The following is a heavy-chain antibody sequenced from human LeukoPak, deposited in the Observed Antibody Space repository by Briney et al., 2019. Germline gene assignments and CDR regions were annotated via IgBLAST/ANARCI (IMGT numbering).Heavy chain of an antibody. CDR1: GYTFTGYY. V-gene: IGHV1-69*02. CDR3: ARRPGTTGTTRPYGMDV. CDR2: IIPILGIA. Sequence: ASVKVSCKSSGYTFTGYYMHWVRQAPGQGLEWMGRIIPILGIANYAQKFQGRVTITADKPTSTAYMELSSLRTEDTAVYYCARRPGTTGTTRPYGMDVWGQGTTVTVSS. D-gene: IGHD1-1*01. J-gene: IGHJ6*02.